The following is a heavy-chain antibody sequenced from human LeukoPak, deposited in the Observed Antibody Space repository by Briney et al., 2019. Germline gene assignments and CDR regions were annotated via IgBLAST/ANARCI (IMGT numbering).Heavy chain of an antibody. V-gene: IGHV4-39*01. Sequence: SETLSLTCTVSGGSISSSSYYWGWIRQPPGKGLEWIGSIYYSGSTYYNPSLKSRVTISVDTSKNQFSLKLSSVTAADTAVYYCARLSSIPPDFDYWGQGTLVTVSS. CDR1: GGSISSSSYY. CDR2: IYYSGST. D-gene: IGHD6-6*01. CDR3: ARLSSIPPDFDY. J-gene: IGHJ4*02.